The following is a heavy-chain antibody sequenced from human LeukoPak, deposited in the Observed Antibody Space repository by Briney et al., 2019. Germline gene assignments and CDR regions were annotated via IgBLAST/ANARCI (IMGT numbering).Heavy chain of an antibody. V-gene: IGHV1-69*13. CDR1: GGTFSSYA. CDR3: ARGNLGYCSSTSCPGGIYYYYGMDV. Sequence: ASVKVPCKASGGTFSSYAISWVRQAPGQGLEWMGGIIPIFGTANYAQKFQGRVTITADESTSTAYMELSSLRSEDTAVYYCARGNLGYCSSTSCPGGIYYYYGMDVWGQGTTVTVSS. D-gene: IGHD2-2*01. J-gene: IGHJ6*02. CDR2: IIPIFGTA.